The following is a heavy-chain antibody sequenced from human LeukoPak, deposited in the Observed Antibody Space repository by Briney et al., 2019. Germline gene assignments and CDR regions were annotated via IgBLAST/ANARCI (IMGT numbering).Heavy chain of an antibody. J-gene: IGHJ6*03. CDR3: ARDGCSGGSCYSGGYYYMDV. D-gene: IGHD2-15*01. V-gene: IGHV3-7*01. CDR1: GFMFSSSW. Sequence: PGGSLRLSCAASGFMFSSSWMSWLRQAPGKGLEWVANIDQDGSEKYYVDSVRGRFTIFRDNAKNSLYLQMNSLRAEDTAVYYCARDGCSGGSCYSGGYYYMDVWGKGTTVTVSS. CDR2: IDQDGSEK.